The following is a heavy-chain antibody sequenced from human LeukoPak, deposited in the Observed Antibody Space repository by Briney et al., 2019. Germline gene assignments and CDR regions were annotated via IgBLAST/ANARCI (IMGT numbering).Heavy chain of an antibody. CDR2: INPNSGDT. V-gene: IGHV1-2*06. Sequence: ASVKVPCKASGYTFTGYYVHWVRQAPGQGLQWMGRINPNSGDTNYAQKFQGRVTMTRDTSINTAYMELSRLTSDDTAVYYCARGLSTIFVPATACLDFWGQGTLVTVSS. CDR3: ARGLSTIFVPATACLDF. CDR1: GYTFTGYY. D-gene: IGHD3-3*01. J-gene: IGHJ4*02.